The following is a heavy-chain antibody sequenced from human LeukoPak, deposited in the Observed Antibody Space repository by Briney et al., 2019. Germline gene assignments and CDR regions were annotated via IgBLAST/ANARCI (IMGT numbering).Heavy chain of an antibody. CDR3: ARVGLTMFGVVIKKDYYYMDV. CDR1: GGSFSVYY. D-gene: IGHD3-3*01. Sequence: SETLSLTCAVYGGSFSVYYWSWIRQPPGKGLEWIGEINHSGGTNYSPSLKSRVTISVDNSKNQFSLQLNSVTAADTAVYYCARVGLTMFGVVIKKDYYYMDVWGKGTTVSVSS. CDR2: INHSGGT. J-gene: IGHJ6*03. V-gene: IGHV4-34*01.